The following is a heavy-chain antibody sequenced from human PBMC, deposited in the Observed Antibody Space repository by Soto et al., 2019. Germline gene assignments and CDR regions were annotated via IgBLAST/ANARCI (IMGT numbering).Heavy chain of an antibody. CDR3: TTDRGIWEIVIFGS. Sequence: GGSLRLSCSASGFTFSNGWVSWVRQAPGKGVEWIGRIKSKNHGGTTDYAASVKGRFTISRDDSRNTLYLQMSSLKIEDTAVYYCTTDRGIWEIVIFGSWGQGTLVTVSS. D-gene: IGHD2-15*01. V-gene: IGHV3-15*01. CDR2: IKSKNHGGTT. CDR1: GFTFSNGW. J-gene: IGHJ4*02.